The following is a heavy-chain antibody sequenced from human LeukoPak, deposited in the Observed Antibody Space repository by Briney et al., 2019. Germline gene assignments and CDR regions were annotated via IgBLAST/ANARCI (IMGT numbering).Heavy chain of an antibody. CDR2: ISPIGNST. CDR3: ATGGWAAYFDH. V-gene: IGHV3-23*01. Sequence: GGSLRLSCAASGFTFGTYVMSWVRQAPGKGLEWVSGISPIGNSTYYPDSGKGRFTISRDNSKNKLYLQINNLRAEDTATYYCATGGWAAYFDHWGQGILVSVSS. J-gene: IGHJ4*02. D-gene: IGHD1-26*01. CDR1: GFTFGTYV.